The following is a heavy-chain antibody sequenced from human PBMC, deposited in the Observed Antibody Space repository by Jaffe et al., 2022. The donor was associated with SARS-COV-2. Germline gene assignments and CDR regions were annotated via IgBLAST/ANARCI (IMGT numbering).Heavy chain of an antibody. D-gene: IGHD3-3*01. J-gene: IGHJ4*02. V-gene: IGHV4-30-4*01. CDR3: ARGERGVAEKTEDYYFDY. CDR1: GGSISSGDYY. CDR2: IYYSGST. Sequence: QVQLQESGPGLVKPSQTLSLTCTVSGGSISSGDYYWSWIRQSPGRGLEWIGYIYYSGSTYYNPSLKSRVAISVDTSKNQFSLKLTSVTAADTAVYYCARGERGVAEKTEDYYFDYWGQGTLVTVSS.